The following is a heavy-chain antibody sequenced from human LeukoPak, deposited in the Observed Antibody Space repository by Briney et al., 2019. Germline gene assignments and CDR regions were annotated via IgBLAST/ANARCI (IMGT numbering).Heavy chain of an antibody. V-gene: IGHV4-4*07. J-gene: IGHJ5*02. D-gene: IGHD3-10*01. CDR1: GGSISSYY. CDR3: ARDDYGSVYNWFDP. CDR2: IYTSGST. Sequence: SETLSLTCTVSGGSISSYYWSWIRQPAGKGLEWIGRIYTSGSTNYKPSLKSRVTMSVDTSKNQFSLKLSSVTAADTAVYYCARDDYGSVYNWFDPWGQGTLVTVSS.